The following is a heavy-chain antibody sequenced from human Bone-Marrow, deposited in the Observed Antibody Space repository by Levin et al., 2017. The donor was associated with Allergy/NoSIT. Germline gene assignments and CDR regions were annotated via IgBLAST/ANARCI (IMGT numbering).Heavy chain of an antibody. CDR1: GFTFSSYA. J-gene: IGHJ4*02. CDR2: IGGSGLST. V-gene: IGHV3-23*01. D-gene: IGHD2/OR15-2a*01. CDR3: AYLRAAVFFVDF. Sequence: GGSLRLSCEASGFTFSSYALGWVRQTPGKGLEWVSTIGGSGLSTYYADSVQGRFTISRDNSKNTLFLQMNNLRAEDTAVYFCAYLRAAVFFVDFWGRGTLVTVSS.